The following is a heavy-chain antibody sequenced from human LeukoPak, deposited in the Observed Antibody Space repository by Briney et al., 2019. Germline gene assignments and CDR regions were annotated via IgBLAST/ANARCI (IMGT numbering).Heavy chain of an antibody. CDR3: ARGSTNINY. Sequence: GGSLRLSCAASGFTFSSYAMSWVRQAPGKGLEWVSSISSSSSYIYYADSVKGRFTISRDNAKNSLYLQMNSLRAEDTAVYYCARGSTNINYWGQGTLVTVSS. CDR2: ISSSSSYI. V-gene: IGHV3-21*01. CDR1: GFTFSSYA. D-gene: IGHD2/OR15-2a*01. J-gene: IGHJ4*02.